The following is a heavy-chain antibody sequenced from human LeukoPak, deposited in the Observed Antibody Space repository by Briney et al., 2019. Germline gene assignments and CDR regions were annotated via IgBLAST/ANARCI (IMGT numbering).Heavy chain of an antibody. D-gene: IGHD3-22*01. CDR2: IYYSGST. V-gene: IGHV4-39*01. J-gene: IGHJ4*02. Sequence: SETLSLTCTVPGGSISSSSYYWGWIRQPPGKGLEWIGSIYYSGSTYYNPSLKSRVTISVDTSKNQFSLKLSSVTAADTAVYYCARGYYYDSSGYYYWGTRKGARFDYWGQGTLVTVSS. CDR1: GGSISSSSYY. CDR3: ARGYYYDSSGYYYWGTRKGARFDY.